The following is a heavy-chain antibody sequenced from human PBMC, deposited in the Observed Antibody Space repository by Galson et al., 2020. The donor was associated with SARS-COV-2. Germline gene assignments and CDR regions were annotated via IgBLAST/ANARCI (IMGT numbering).Heavy chain of an antibody. D-gene: IGHD6-19*01. Sequence: SQTLSLTCAVYGGSFSDHYWNWIRQAPGKGPEWIGEIDHSGNTKYNPSLKSRVTISLDTSKTQFSLRLTSMTAADTAVYYCARLKIAVASIFDYWGRGILVTVSS. CDR1: GGSFSDHY. V-gene: IGHV4-34*01. CDR2: IDHSGNT. CDR3: ARLKIAVASIFDY. J-gene: IGHJ4*02.